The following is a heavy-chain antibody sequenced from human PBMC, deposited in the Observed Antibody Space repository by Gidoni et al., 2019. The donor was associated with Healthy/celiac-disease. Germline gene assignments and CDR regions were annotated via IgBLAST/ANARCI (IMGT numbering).Heavy chain of an antibody. Sequence: QVQPVASGGCVVQPGRSLRLPCASSGFTFSSYGLHWVRQAPGKGLEWVAVIWYDGNKKNYADSVKGRFNISRDNSENTLYLQMNSLRAEDTAVYYCARDRRRGYYDAWGQGTLVTVSS. CDR1: GFTFSSYG. CDR3: ARDRRRGYYDA. D-gene: IGHD3-22*01. V-gene: IGHV3-33*01. J-gene: IGHJ4*02. CDR2: IWYDGNKK.